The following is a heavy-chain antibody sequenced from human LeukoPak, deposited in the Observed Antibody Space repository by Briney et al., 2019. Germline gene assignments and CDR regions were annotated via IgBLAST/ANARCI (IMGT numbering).Heavy chain of an antibody. V-gene: IGHV4-59*01. J-gene: IGHJ4*02. D-gene: IGHD3-22*01. CDR1: GGSISSYY. CDR2: IYYSGST. Sequence: SETLSLTCTVSGGSISSYYRSWIRQPPGKGLEWIGYIYYSGSTNYNPSLKSRVTISVDTSKNQFSLKLSSVTAADTAVYYCARARYDSSGSPLDYWGQGTLVTVSS. CDR3: ARARYDSSGSPLDY.